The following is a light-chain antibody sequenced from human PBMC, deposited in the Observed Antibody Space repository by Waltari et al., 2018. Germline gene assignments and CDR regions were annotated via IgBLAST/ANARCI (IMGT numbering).Light chain of an antibody. Sequence: DIQMTQSPSSVSASVGDRVTITCRASQDIGSWLAWYQQKPGKAPNLLIYTASSLESGVPSRFSGSGSGTDFTLTINSLRPEDFATYSCLQVSSFPVTFGGGTKMEI. CDR3: LQVSSFPVT. CDR1: QDIGSW. V-gene: IGKV1-12*01. CDR2: TAS. J-gene: IGKJ4*01.